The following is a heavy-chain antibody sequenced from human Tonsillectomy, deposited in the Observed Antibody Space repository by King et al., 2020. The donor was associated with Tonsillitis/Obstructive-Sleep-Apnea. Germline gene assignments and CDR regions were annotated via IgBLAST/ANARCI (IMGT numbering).Heavy chain of an antibody. Sequence: VQLVESGGGLIQPGGSLRVSCAASGLIVSNNYMSWVRQAPVKGLEWVSVIYSDGTTYYADSVKGRFTISRDYSNNTLLFQMNSLRAEDTAVYYYYYMDVWGKGATVTVSS. CDR1: GLIVSNNY. CDR2: IYSDGTT. CDR3: YYMDV. J-gene: IGHJ6*03. V-gene: IGHV3-53*01.